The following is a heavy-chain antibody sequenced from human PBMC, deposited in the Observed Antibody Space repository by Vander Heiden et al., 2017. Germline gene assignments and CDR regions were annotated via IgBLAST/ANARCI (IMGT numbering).Heavy chain of an antibody. D-gene: IGHD1-7*01. CDR1: GFTFSSYS. Sequence: EVQLVESGGGLVKPGGSLRLSCAASGFTFSSYSMNWVRQAPGKGLEWVSSISSSSSYIYYADSVKGRFTISRDNAKNSLYLQMNSLRAEDTAVYYCARPYNWNYREGGYWGQGTLVTVSS. CDR2: ISSSSSYI. V-gene: IGHV3-21*01. J-gene: IGHJ4*02. CDR3: ARPYNWNYREGGY.